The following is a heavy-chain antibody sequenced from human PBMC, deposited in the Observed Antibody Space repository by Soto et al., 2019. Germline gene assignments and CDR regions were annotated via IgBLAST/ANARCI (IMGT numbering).Heavy chain of an antibody. CDR1: GFTFSAYG. V-gene: IGHV3-33*01. CDR3: ARDLSKGGYFDY. CDR2: IWRDGSNT. Sequence: QLVESGGGVVQPGTSLRLSCAVSGFTFSAYGMHWVRQAPGTGLEWVALIWRDGSNTYYSDSVKGRFTISRDNSKNTLYLQMNSLRADDTAVYYCARDLSKGGYFDYWGQGTLVTVSS. J-gene: IGHJ4*02.